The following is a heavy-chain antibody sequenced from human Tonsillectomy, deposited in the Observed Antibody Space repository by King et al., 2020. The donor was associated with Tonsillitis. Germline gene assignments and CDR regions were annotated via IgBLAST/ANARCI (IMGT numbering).Heavy chain of an antibody. V-gene: IGHV4-39*01. CDR1: GGSITSENYY. CDR2: IYYSGTT. D-gene: IGHD3-10*01. Sequence: QLQESGPGLVKPSETLSLTCTVSGGSITSENYYWGWIRQPPGKGLEWIGSIYYSGTTYYKQSLQSRVTISVDTSKNQISLKLSSVTAADTAIYYCARHERVRFGEFPLWGQGTLATVSS. CDR3: ARHERVRFGEFPL. J-gene: IGHJ4*02.